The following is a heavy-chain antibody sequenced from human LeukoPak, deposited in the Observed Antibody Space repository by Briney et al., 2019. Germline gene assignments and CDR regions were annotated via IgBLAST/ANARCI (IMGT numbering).Heavy chain of an antibody. CDR3: ASGDCTNGICPDY. J-gene: IGHJ4*02. Sequence: PGGSLRLSCASSKFTVSSNYMSWVRQAPGKGLDWVSVLYSGGIRYYAGSVQGRFTISRDSSKNTLYLQMNYLLPEDTAVYYCASGDCTNGICPDYWGQRIQVTVSS. CDR1: KFTVSSNY. CDR2: LYSGGIR. D-gene: IGHD2-8*01. V-gene: IGHV3-66*02.